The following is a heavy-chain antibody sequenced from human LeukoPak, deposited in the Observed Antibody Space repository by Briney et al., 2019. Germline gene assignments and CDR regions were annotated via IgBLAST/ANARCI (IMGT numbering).Heavy chain of an antibody. J-gene: IGHJ4*02. V-gene: IGHV3-30*18. Sequence: GSLRLSCAASGLSFTDYYMSWIRQAPGKGLEWVAVISYDGSNKYYADSVKGRFTISRDNSKNTLYLQMNSLRAEDTAVYYCAKNSYGYEGDYWGQGTLVTVSS. CDR1: GLSFTDYY. CDR3: AKNSYGYEGDY. D-gene: IGHD5-18*01. CDR2: ISYDGSNK.